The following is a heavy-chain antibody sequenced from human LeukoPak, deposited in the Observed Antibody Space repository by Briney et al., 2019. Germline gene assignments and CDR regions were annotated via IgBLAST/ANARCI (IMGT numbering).Heavy chain of an antibody. CDR3: ARLIAAAGILFWDY. CDR1: GGSISSGSYY. D-gene: IGHD6-13*01. J-gene: IGHJ4*02. V-gene: IGHV4-61*02. Sequence: SETLSLTCTVSGGSISSGSYYWSWIRQPAGKGLEWIGRIYTSGSTNYNPSLKSRVTISVDTSKNQFSLKLSSVTAADTAVHYCARLIAAAGILFWDYWGQGTLVTVSS. CDR2: IYTSGST.